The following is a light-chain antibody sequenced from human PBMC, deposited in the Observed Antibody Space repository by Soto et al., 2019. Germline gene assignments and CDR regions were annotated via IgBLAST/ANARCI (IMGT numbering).Light chain of an antibody. V-gene: IGKV1-5*03. Sequence: DIQMTQSPSTLSASVGDRVTITCRASQSISSWLAWYQQKPGTAPKLLIYKASTLQSGVPSRVSGSVSGTEFTLTISSLQPDDSAAYFCQQYNDNWTFGQGTKVEIK. CDR1: QSISSW. J-gene: IGKJ1*01. CDR3: QQYNDNWT. CDR2: KAS.